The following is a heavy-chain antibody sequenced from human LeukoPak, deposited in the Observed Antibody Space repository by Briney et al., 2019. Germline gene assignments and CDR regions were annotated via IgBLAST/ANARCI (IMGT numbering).Heavy chain of an antibody. CDR2: INHSGST. V-gene: IGHV4-34*01. Sequence: SETLSLTCAVYGGSFSGYYWSWIRQPPGKGLEWIGEINHSGSTNYNPSLKSRVTISVDTSKNQFSLKLSSVTAADTAVYYCARGRRQWLTPYNWFDPWGQGTLVTVSS. CDR3: ARGRRQWLTPYNWFDP. J-gene: IGHJ5*02. CDR1: GGSFSGYY. D-gene: IGHD6-19*01.